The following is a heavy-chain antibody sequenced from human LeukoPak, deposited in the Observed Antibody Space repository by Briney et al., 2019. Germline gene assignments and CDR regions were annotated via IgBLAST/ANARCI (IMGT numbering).Heavy chain of an antibody. CDR2: IKSKTNGGTT. Sequence: GGSLRLSCAASGFTFSNAWMAWVRQAPGEGLEWVGRIKSKTNGGTTDYPAPVKGRFTISRDDSKNTLYLQMNSLKIEDTAVYYCTTEYSSSYNWFNPWGQGTLVTVSS. J-gene: IGHJ5*02. CDR1: GFTFSNAW. CDR3: TTEYSSSYNWFNP. V-gene: IGHV3-15*01. D-gene: IGHD6-6*01.